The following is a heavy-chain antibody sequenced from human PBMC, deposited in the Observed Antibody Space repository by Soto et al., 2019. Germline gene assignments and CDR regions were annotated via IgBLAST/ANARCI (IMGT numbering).Heavy chain of an antibody. CDR1: GYTFTSYG. D-gene: IGHD5-12*01. CDR2: ISATNGNT. Sequence: QVQLVQSGAEVKKPGASVKVSCKASGYTFTSYGISWVRQAPGQGLEWMGGISATNGNTNYAQKLQGRVTMTTDTSTSTAYMELRSLRSDDTAVYYCARDLGSGYDMGDLWFDPWGQGTLVTVSS. J-gene: IGHJ5*02. CDR3: ARDLGSGYDMGDLWFDP. V-gene: IGHV1-18*01.